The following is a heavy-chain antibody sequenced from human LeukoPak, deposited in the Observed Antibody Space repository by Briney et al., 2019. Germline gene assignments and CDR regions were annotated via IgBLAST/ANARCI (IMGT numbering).Heavy chain of an antibody. Sequence: SETLSLTCTASGGSVSSRSYHWVWIRQPPGKGLEWIGSIDYNGSTFYNPSLRGRVTKSLDTSKNQFSLKVTSVTAADTAVYYCARLRTGTTFGMDVWGQGTTVTVSS. V-gene: IGHV4-39*01. CDR2: IDYNGST. CDR3: ARLRTGTTFGMDV. J-gene: IGHJ6*02. D-gene: IGHD1-1*01. CDR1: GGSVSSRSYH.